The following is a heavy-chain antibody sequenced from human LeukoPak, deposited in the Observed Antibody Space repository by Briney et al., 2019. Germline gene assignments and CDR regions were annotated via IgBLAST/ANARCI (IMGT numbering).Heavy chain of an antibody. J-gene: IGHJ4*02. D-gene: IGHD3-10*01. Sequence: SETLSLTCTVSDDSITMYYWTWIRQPPGKGLEWIGNLFHSGTTFSNPSLKSRLTMSLDTSKNQFSLKLTSVTSADTAVYYCARDFSYHISGSYSHFDFWGQGVLVTVSS. CDR3: ARDFSYHISGSYSHFDF. CDR2: LFHSGTT. V-gene: IGHV4-38-2*02. CDR1: DDSITMYY.